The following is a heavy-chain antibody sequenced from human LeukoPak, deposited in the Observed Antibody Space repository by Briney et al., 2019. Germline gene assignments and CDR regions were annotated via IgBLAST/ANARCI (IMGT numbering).Heavy chain of an antibody. J-gene: IGHJ4*02. V-gene: IGHV4-61*02. Sequence: SETLSLTCTVSGGSISSGSYYWSWIRQPAGKGLEWIGRIYTSGSTNYNPSLKSRVTISVDTSKNQFSLKLSSVTAADTAVYYCARAPGQWLGLDYWGQGTLVTVSS. CDR3: ARAPGQWLGLDY. D-gene: IGHD6-19*01. CDR2: IYTSGST. CDR1: GGSISSGSYY.